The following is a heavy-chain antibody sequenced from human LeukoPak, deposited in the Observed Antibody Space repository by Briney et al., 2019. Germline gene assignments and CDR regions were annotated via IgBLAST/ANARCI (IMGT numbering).Heavy chain of an antibody. CDR3: ASRRMGWNGYFDY. CDR1: GYSISSGYY. CDR2: IYHSGSP. D-gene: IGHD1-1*01. V-gene: IGHV4-38-2*02. J-gene: IGHJ4*02. Sequence: PSETLSLTCTVSGYSISSGYYWGWIRQPPGKGLEWIGEIYHSGSPNYNPSFKSRVTISVDKSKKQFSLSLSSVTAADTAVYYCASRRMGWNGYFDYWGQGTLVTVSS.